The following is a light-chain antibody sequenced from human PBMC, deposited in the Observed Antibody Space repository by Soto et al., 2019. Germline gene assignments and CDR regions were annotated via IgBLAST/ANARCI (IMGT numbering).Light chain of an antibody. V-gene: IGLV2-14*01. CDR1: SSDDGGYNY. Sequence: QSALTQPASVSGSPGQSITISCTGTSSDDGGYNYVSWYQQHPGKAPKLMIYDVSNRPSGVSNRFSGSKSGNTASLTISGLQAEDEADYYCSSYTSSSTLEFGGGTKLTVL. CDR2: DVS. J-gene: IGLJ2*01. CDR3: SSYTSSSTLE.